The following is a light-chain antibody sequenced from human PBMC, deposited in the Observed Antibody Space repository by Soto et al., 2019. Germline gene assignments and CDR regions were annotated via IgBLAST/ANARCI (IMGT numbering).Light chain of an antibody. CDR3: SSYAGSNNSV. V-gene: IGLV2-8*01. CDR1: SSDVGGYNY. Sequence: QSVLTQPPSASGSPGQSVTISCTGTSSDVGGYNYVSWYQQHPGKAPKLIIYEVTKRPSGVPDRFSGSKSGNTASLTVSGLQAEDEADYYCSSYAGSNNSVFGGGTKVTVL. CDR2: EVT. J-gene: IGLJ2*01.